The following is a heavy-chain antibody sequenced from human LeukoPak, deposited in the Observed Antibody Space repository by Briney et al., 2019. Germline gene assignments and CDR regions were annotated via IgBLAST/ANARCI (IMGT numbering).Heavy chain of an antibody. D-gene: IGHD4-17*01. CDR1: GGSISSYY. V-gene: IGHV4-59*05. CDR2: IYYSGST. Sequence: PSETLSLTCTVSGGSISSYYWSWIRQPPGKGPEWIGSIYYSGSTYYNPSLKSRVTISVDTSQNQFSLKVTFLTVADTAVYYCATLTTMSTWGQGTLVTVSS. J-gene: IGHJ4*02. CDR3: ATLTTMST.